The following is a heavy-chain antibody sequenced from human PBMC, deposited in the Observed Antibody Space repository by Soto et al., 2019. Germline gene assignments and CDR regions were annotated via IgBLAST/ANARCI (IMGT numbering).Heavy chain of an antibody. CDR3: ARGGYSSSSRYGMDV. Sequence: ASVKVSCKVSGHTFTAYYIHWVRQAPGQGLEWMGWISAYNGNTNYAQKLQGRVTMTTDTSTSTAYMELRSLRSDDTAVYYCARGGYSSSSRYGMDVWGQGTTVTVSS. J-gene: IGHJ6*02. D-gene: IGHD6-6*01. V-gene: IGHV1-18*04. CDR2: ISAYNGNT. CDR1: GHTFTAYY.